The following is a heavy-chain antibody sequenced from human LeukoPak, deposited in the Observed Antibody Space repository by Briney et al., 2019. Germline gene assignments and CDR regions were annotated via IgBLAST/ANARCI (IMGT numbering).Heavy chain of an antibody. Sequence: SETLSLTCSVSGDSISKPYYWGWIRQPPGKGVDWIGSIYHSGSTYYNPSLTSRVTMSVDTSKNQFSLKLNSVTAADTAVYYCARVSGDTSGFIRYSGQGTLVTVSS. CDR1: GDSISKPYY. J-gene: IGHJ4*02. D-gene: IGHD3-22*01. CDR2: IYHSGST. V-gene: IGHV4-38-2*02. CDR3: ARVSGDTSGFIRY.